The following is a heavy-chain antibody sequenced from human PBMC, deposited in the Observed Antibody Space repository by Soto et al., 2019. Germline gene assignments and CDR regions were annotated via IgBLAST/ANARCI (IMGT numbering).Heavy chain of an antibody. J-gene: IGHJ4*02. CDR3: AKTDSSGYSWYFDY. D-gene: IGHD3-22*01. Sequence: GSLRLSSAASGFTFSSYAMSWVRQAPGKGLEWVSAISGSGGSTYYADSVKGRFTISRDNSKKTLYLQMNSLRAEDTAVYYCAKTDSSGYSWYFDYWGQGTLVTVSS. V-gene: IGHV3-23*01. CDR1: GFTFSSYA. CDR2: ISGSGGST.